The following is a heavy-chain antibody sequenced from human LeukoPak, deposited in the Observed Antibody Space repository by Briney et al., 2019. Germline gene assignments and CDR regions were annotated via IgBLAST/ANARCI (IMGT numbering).Heavy chain of an antibody. CDR3: ARGVCGYEPDY. CDR2: INHSGGT. CDR1: GGSFSGYY. D-gene: IGHD5-18*01. Sequence: SETLSLTCAVYGGSFSGYYWSWIRQPPGKGLEWIGEINHSGGTNYNPSLKSRVTISVDTSKNQFSLKLSSVTAADTAVYYCARGVCGYEPDYWGQGTLVTVSS. J-gene: IGHJ4*02. V-gene: IGHV4-34*01.